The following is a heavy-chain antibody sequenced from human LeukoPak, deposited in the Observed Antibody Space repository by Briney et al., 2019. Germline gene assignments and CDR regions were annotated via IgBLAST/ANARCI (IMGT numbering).Heavy chain of an antibody. CDR3: ARRVAAAGWPGSYYMDV. CDR1: GFTFSSYE. J-gene: IGHJ6*03. D-gene: IGHD6-13*01. Sequence: GGSLWLSCAVSGFTFSSYEMNWVRQAPGKGLEWVSYISSSGSTIYYADPVKGRFTISRDNAKNSLYQQTNILTAEYTAGYYCARRVAAAGWPGSYYMDVGGEATTVTVSS. V-gene: IGHV3-48*03. CDR2: ISSSGSTI.